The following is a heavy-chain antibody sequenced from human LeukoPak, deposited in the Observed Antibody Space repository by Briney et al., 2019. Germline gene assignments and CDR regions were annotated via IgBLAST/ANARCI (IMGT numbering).Heavy chain of an antibody. V-gene: IGHV1-3*01. D-gene: IGHD6-19*01. Sequence: GASVKVSCKASGYTFTSYAMHWVRQAPGQRLEWMGWSNAGNGNTKYSQKFQGRVTITRDTSASTAYMELSSLRSEDTAVYYCAYTSGSSGWPFDYWGQGTLVTVSS. J-gene: IGHJ4*02. CDR2: SNAGNGNT. CDR3: AYTSGSSGWPFDY. CDR1: GYTFTSYA.